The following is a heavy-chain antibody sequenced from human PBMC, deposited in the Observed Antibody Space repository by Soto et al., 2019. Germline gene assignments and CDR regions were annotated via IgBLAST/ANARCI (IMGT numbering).Heavy chain of an antibody. CDR3: TRGPPGGYGMDV. D-gene: IGHD3-16*01. Sequence: GGSLRLSCAASGFTFSSYWMSWVRQAPGKGLEWVANIKEDGSERYYVDSVKGRFTISRDNAENSLYLQMEGLRVEDTAVYYCTRGPPGGYGMDVWGQGTTVTVSS. CDR2: IKEDGSER. CDR1: GFTFSSYW. V-gene: IGHV3-7*03. J-gene: IGHJ6*02.